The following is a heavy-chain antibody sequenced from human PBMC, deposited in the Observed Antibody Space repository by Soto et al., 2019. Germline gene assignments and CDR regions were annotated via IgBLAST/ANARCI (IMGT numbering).Heavy chain of an antibody. CDR3: AIYRFLAATTYYYYGMDV. CDR1: GDSISSYY. CDR2: IYYSGSI. D-gene: IGHD2-15*01. V-gene: IGHV4-59*01. J-gene: IGHJ6*01. Sequence: SETLSLTCTVSGDSISSYYWSWIRQPPGKGLEWIGHIYYSGSINHSPSLKSRVTISLDTSKNQFSLRLSSVTAADTAVYYCAIYRFLAATTYYYYGMDVWGKGPRSPSPQ.